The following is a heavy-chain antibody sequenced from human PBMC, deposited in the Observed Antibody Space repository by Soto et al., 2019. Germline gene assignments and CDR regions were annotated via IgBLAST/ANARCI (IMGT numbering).Heavy chain of an antibody. CDR2: KPYTGSP. J-gene: IGHJ4*02. V-gene: IGHV4-61*01. CDR1: GDSVNRGSYH. CDR3: AKVGWGGDS. D-gene: IGHD7-27*01. Sequence: SETLSLTCSVSGDSVNRGSYHWSWIRQPPGKGLEWIGFKPYTGSPDYNPSLKSRVVISIDRSKNQFSLKLSSVTATDTAVYFCAKVGWGGDSWGQGTLVTVSS.